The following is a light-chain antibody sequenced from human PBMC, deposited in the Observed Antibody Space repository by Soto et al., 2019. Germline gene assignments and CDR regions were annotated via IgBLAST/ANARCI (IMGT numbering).Light chain of an antibody. J-gene: IGLJ1*01. Sequence: QSVLTQPASVSGSPGQSITISCTGTSSVVGSYNLVSWYQQHPGKAPKLIIYEVSKRPSGVSNRFSGSKSGNTASPTISGLQAEDEADYYCCSYAGSSTYVFGTGTKATVL. CDR1: SSVVGSYNL. V-gene: IGLV2-23*02. CDR3: CSYAGSSTYV. CDR2: EVS.